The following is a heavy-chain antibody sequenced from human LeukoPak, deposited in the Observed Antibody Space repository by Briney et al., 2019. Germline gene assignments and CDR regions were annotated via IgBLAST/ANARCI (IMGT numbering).Heavy chain of an antibody. J-gene: IGHJ6*03. CDR2: ISGSGGST. CDR1: GFTFSSYA. CDR3: ARDPRYSVGYMDV. Sequence: LGGSLRLSCAASGFTFSSYAMSWVRQAPGKGLEWVSAISGSGGSTYYADSVKGRFTISRDNAKNSLFLQMNNLRAEDTAIYYCARDPRYSVGYMDVWGKGTTVTVSS. V-gene: IGHV3-23*01. D-gene: IGHD4-11*01.